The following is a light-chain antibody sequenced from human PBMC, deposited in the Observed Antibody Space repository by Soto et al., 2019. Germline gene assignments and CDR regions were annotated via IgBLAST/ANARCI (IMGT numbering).Light chain of an antibody. V-gene: IGKV1-9*01. CDR3: QQLVSYPQ. CDR1: QVIDIY. Sequence: DIQLTQSPSFLSASVGDRVTITCRASQVIDIYLAWYQQKPGKAPKLLVSAASTLQSGVPSRFSGSGSGTEFTLTISSLQPEDFATYYCQQLVSYPQFGGGTKVDI. CDR2: AAS. J-gene: IGKJ4*02.